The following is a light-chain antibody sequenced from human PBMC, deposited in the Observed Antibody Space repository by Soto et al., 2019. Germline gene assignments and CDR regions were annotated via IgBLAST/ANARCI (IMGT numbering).Light chain of an antibody. Sequence: EIVLTQSPGTLSLSPGERATLSCRASQNIRSNYLAWYQQKPGQAPSLLIYGASTRATAIPDRFTGSGSGTDFTLTITRLEPEDFAVYYCHKYSNSPGTFGQGTKLEI. CDR2: GAS. CDR3: HKYSNSPGT. CDR1: QNIRSNY. J-gene: IGKJ2*01. V-gene: IGKV3-20*01.